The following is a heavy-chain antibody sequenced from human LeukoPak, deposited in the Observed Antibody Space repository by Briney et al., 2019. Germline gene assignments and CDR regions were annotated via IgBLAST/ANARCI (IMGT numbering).Heavy chain of an antibody. J-gene: IGHJ6*03. V-gene: IGHV3-74*01. Sequence: GGSLRLSCAASGFTFSSYWMHWVRQAPGKGLVWVSRINSDGSSTIYADSVKGRFTISRDNAKNSLYLQMNSLRAEDTAVYHCARDRLLEDRDFHYYYYMDVWGRGTTVTVSS. CDR3: ARDRLLEDRDFHYYYYMDV. CDR1: GFTFSSYW. D-gene: IGHD2-21*01. CDR2: INSDGSST.